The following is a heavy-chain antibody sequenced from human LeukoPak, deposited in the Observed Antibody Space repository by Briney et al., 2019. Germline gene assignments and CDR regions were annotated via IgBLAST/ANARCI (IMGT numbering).Heavy chain of an antibody. CDR2: IYTSGST. D-gene: IGHD1-26*01. V-gene: IGHV4-4*07. Sequence: SETLSLTCTVPGGSISSYYWSWIRQPAGKGLEWIGRIYTSGSTNYNPSLKSRVTMSVDTSKNQFSLKLSSVTAADTAVYYCARGKPIAATTPFDYWGQGTLVTVSS. CDR3: ARGKPIAATTPFDY. CDR1: GGSISSYY. J-gene: IGHJ4*02.